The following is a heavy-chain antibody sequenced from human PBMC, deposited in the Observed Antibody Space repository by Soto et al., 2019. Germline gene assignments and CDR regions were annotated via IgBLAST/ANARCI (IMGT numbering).Heavy chain of an antibody. V-gene: IGHV4-39*01. Sequence: KPSETLSLTCTVSGGSISSSSYYWGWIRQPPGKGLEWIGSIYYSGSTYYNPSLKSRVTISVDTSKNQFSLKLSSVTAADTAVYYCALLGVAGLSLGYWGQGTLVTVSS. J-gene: IGHJ4*02. D-gene: IGHD3-3*01. CDR1: GGSISSSSYY. CDR2: IYYSGST. CDR3: ALLGVAGLSLGY.